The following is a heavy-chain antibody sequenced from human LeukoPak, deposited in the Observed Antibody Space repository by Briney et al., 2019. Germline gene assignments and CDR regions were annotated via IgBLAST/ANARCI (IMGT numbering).Heavy chain of an antibody. Sequence: ASVKVSCKASGYTFTSYAMNWVRQAPGQGLEWMGWINTNTGNPTYAQGFTGRFVFSLDTSVSTAYLQISSLKAEDTAVYYCARDLGVLGYGDYLDDDYWGQGTLVTVSS. CDR2: INTNTGNP. CDR3: ARDLGVLGYGDYLDDDY. J-gene: IGHJ4*02. V-gene: IGHV7-4-1*02. D-gene: IGHD4-17*01. CDR1: GYTFTSYA.